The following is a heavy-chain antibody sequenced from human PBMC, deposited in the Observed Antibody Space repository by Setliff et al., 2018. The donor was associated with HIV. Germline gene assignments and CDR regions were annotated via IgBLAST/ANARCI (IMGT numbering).Heavy chain of an antibody. J-gene: IGHJ3*02. Sequence: KTSETLSLTCVVSGCSISSSNWWGWIRQPPGKGLEWIGYINHNELTYYNPSLKSRIIMSVDTSKKQLSLKLSSVTAVDTAVYFCARISNGFEPNAFDTWGLGTMVTVSS. CDR1: GCSISSSNW. V-gene: IGHV4-28*01. CDR2: INHNELT. CDR3: ARISNGFEPNAFDT. D-gene: IGHD3-22*01.